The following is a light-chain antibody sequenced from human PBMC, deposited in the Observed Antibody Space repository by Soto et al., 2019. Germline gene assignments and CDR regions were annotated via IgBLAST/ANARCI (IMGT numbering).Light chain of an antibody. V-gene: IGKV3-20*01. CDR3: QQYDNSFT. Sequence: EIVLTQTPGTLSFSPGEKPTLSCRATQSVSSSYSAWYQHMPGQAPRLLISGASSGAAGIPGRFSGRGCGTDFPLTISRVEPEVFAVYCCQQYDNSFTFGGGTRVEIK. J-gene: IGKJ4*01. CDR1: QSVSSSY. CDR2: GAS.